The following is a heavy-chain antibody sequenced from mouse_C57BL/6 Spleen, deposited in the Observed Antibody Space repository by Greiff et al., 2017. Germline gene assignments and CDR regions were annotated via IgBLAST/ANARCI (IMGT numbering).Heavy chain of an antibody. CDR1: GFSLTSYA. J-gene: IGHJ4*01. CDR2: IWTGGGT. D-gene: IGHD2-1*01. CDR3: ARYYGNSYYYAMDY. V-gene: IGHV2-9-1*01. Sequence: VQLVESGPGLVAPSQSLSITCTVSGFSLTSYAISWVRQPPGKGLEWLGVIWTGGGTNYNSALKSRLSISKDNSKSQVFLKMNSLQTDDTARYYCARYYGNSYYYAMDYWGQGTSVTVSS.